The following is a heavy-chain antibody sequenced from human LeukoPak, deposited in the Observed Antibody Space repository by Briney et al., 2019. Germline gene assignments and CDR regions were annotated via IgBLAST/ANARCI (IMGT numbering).Heavy chain of an antibody. D-gene: IGHD6-19*01. CDR1: GFTFSSYG. Sequence: PGGSLRLSCAASGFTFSSYGMHWVRQAPGKGLEWVTFISYDGINKYSAASVNGRFTISRDNSKHTLYLQMNSLRAEATAVYYCAKAEGQWLVGFDYWGQGTLVTVSS. CDR2: ISYDGINK. V-gene: IGHV3-30*18. CDR3: AKAEGQWLVGFDY. J-gene: IGHJ4*02.